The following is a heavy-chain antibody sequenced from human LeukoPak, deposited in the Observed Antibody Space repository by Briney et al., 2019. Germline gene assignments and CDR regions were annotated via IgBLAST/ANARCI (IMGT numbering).Heavy chain of an antibody. J-gene: IGHJ5*02. CDR3: ARHDSWAGWFDP. CDR2: IYSGGTT. V-gene: IGHV3-53*01. D-gene: IGHD3-22*01. CDR1: GFTVSDHY. Sequence: PGGSLKLSFAASGFTVSDHYMSWVRQAPGKGLEWVSVIYSGGTTYSADSVKGRFTISRDNSKNTLYLQMNSLRAEDTAVYYCARHDSWAGWFDPWGQGTLVTVSS.